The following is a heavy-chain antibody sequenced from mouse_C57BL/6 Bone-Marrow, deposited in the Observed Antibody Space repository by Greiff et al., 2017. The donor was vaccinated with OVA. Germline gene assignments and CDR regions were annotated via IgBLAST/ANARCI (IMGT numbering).Heavy chain of an antibody. CDR3: AHDWYFDV. Sequence: QVQLKESGAELARPGASVKMSCKASGYTFTSYTMHWVKQRPGQGLEWIGYINPSSGYTKYNQKFKGKATLTADKSSSTAYMQLNSLTSEDSAVYFCAHDWYFDVWGTGTTVTVSS. CDR1: GYTFTSYT. J-gene: IGHJ1*03. CDR2: INPSSGYT. V-gene: IGHV1-4*01.